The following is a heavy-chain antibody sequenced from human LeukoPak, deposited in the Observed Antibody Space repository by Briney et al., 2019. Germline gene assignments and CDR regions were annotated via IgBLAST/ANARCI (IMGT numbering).Heavy chain of an antibody. D-gene: IGHD6-19*01. Sequence: SETLSLTCTVSGGSISSSSYYWGWIRQPPGKGLEWIGSIYYSGSTYYNPSLKSRVTISVDTSKNQFSLKLSSVTAADTAVYYCARPASHSSGWYNWFDPWGQGTLVTVSS. J-gene: IGHJ5*02. CDR3: ARPASHSSGWYNWFDP. CDR2: IYYSGST. V-gene: IGHV4-39*01. CDR1: GGSISSSSYY.